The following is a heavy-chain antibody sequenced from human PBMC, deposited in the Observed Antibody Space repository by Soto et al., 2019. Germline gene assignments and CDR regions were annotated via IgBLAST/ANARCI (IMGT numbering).Heavy chain of an antibody. CDR1: GYTFTSYG. Sequence: QVQLVQSGAEVKKPGASVKVSCKASGYTFTSYGISWVRQAPGQGLEWMGWISAYNGNTNYAQKLQGRVTMTTDISTSTAYMELRSLRSDDTAVYYCARDPRPLWEPYYYYGMDVWGQGTTVTVSS. CDR2: ISAYNGNT. V-gene: IGHV1-18*04. CDR3: ARDPRPLWEPYYYYGMDV. J-gene: IGHJ6*02. D-gene: IGHD1-26*01.